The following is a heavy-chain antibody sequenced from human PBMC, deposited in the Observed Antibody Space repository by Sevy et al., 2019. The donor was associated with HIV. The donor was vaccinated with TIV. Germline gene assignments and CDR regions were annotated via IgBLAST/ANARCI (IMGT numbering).Heavy chain of an antibody. CDR2: INPNSGGT. Sequence: ASVKVSCKASGYTFTGYYMHWVRQAPGQGLEWTGWINPNSGGTNDAQKFQGRVTMTRDTSISTAYMELSRLRSDDTAVYYCAREGGDTYYYDSSGYNDYWSQGTLVTVSS. CDR1: GYTFTGYY. J-gene: IGHJ4*02. V-gene: IGHV1-2*02. D-gene: IGHD3-22*01. CDR3: AREGGDTYYYDSSGYNDY.